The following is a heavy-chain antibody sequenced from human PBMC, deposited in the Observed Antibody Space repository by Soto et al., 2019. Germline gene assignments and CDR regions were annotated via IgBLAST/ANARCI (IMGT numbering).Heavy chain of an antibody. CDR3: SRARLFVGANDFNY. Sequence: SETLSLTCTVSGGSLSSYYWSWIRQPPGKGLEWIGYIYYSGSTNYNPSLKSRVTISVDTSKNQFSLKLSSVTAADTAVYYCSRARLFVGANDFNYWAQETLDPVPS. D-gene: IGHD1-26*01. CDR1: GGSLSSYY. V-gene: IGHV4-59*01. J-gene: IGHJ4*02. CDR2: IYYSGST.